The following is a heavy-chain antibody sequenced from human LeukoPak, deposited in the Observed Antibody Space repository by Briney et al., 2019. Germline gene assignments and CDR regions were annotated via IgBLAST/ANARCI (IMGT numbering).Heavy chain of an antibody. V-gene: IGHV3-53*01. CDR1: GFTVSSNY. Sequence: GGSLRLSCAASGFTVSSNYMSWVRQAPGKGLEWVSVIYSGGSTYYADSVKGRFTISRDNSKNTLHLQMNSLRAEDTAVYYCASIPTSKHYYGMDVWGQGATVTVSS. D-gene: IGHD4-11*01. CDR3: ASIPTSKHYYGMDV. J-gene: IGHJ6*02. CDR2: IYSGGST.